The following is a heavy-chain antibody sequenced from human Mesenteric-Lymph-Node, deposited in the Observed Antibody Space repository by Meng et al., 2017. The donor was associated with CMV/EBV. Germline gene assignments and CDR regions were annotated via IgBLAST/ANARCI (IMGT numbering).Heavy chain of an antibody. V-gene: IGHV3-33*08. Sequence: GGSLRLSCAASGFTFSSYWMHWVRQAPGKGLEWVAVIWYDGSNKYYADSVKGRFTISRDNSKNTLYLQMNSLRAEDTAVYYCARENPLSPYYFDYWGQGTLVTVSS. CDR2: IWYDGSNK. J-gene: IGHJ4*02. CDR1: GFTFSSYW. CDR3: ARENPLSPYYFDY.